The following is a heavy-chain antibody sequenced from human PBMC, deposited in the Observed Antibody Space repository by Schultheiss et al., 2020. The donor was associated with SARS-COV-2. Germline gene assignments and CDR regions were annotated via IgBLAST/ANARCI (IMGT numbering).Heavy chain of an antibody. CDR1: GFTFSTYP. CDR3: AKDSSEGGMDV. CDR2: IWYDGSNK. Sequence: GESLKISCAASGFTFSTYPMHWVRQAPGKGLEWVAVIWYDGSNKYYADSVKGRFTISRDNSKNTLYLQMNSLRAEDTAVYYCAKDSSEGGMDVWGQGTTVTVSS. J-gene: IGHJ6*02. V-gene: IGHV3-30*02.